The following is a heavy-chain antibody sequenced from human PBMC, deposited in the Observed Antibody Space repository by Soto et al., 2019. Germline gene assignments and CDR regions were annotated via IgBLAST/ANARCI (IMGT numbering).Heavy chain of an antibody. CDR3: ARAAGIMTRGFHGMDV. CDR1: GFAFSDYE. D-gene: IGHD3-10*01. CDR2: ISSTASTI. J-gene: IGHJ6*02. Sequence: EVQLVESGGGLVQPGGSLRLSCAASGFAFSDYEMNWVRQAQGKGLEWISYISSTASTIHYADSVKGRFTISRDNAKNSVYLQMNSLRAEDSAVYYCARAAGIMTRGFHGMDVWGQGTTVTVSS. V-gene: IGHV3-48*03.